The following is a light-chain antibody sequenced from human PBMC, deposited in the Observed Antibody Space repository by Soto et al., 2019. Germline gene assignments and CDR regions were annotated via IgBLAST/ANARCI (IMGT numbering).Light chain of an antibody. Sequence: EIVLTQSPGTLSLSPGERATLSCRASQPVSSNYLAWYQQKPGQAPRLLIYGASSMATDIPDRFSGSGSGTDFTLTISRLEPDDFAVYYCQQYGASPQTFGQGTKVEIK. CDR2: GAS. CDR3: QQYGASPQT. J-gene: IGKJ1*01. V-gene: IGKV3-20*01. CDR1: QPVSSNY.